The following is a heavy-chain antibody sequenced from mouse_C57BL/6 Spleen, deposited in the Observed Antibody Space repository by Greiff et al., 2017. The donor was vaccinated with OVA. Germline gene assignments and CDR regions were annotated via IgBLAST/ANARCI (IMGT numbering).Heavy chain of an antibody. J-gene: IGHJ2*01. CDR2: IYPGSGNT. CDR1: GYTFTDYY. Sequence: VQLQQSGAELVRPGASVKLSCKASGYTFTDYYINWVKQRPGQGLEWIARIYPGSGNTYYNEKFKGKATLTAEKSSSTAYMQLSSLTSEDSAVYFCARFGTGYCDYWGQGTTLTVSS. V-gene: IGHV1-76*01. CDR3: ARFGTGYCDY. D-gene: IGHD4-1*01.